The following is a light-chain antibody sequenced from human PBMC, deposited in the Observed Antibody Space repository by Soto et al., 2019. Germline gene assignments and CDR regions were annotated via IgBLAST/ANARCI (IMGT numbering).Light chain of an antibody. CDR1: QSVSDY. CDR2: TAS. J-gene: IGKJ1*01. Sequence: ERVIAPSPTPLSVSPGERATLSCRASQSVSDYLAWYQQTPGQPPRLLIYTASTRATGIPARFSGSGSGTEFTLTISSLQSEDFAVYYCQQYSNWPRTFGQGAKVDIK. V-gene: IGKV3-15*01. CDR3: QQYSNWPRT.